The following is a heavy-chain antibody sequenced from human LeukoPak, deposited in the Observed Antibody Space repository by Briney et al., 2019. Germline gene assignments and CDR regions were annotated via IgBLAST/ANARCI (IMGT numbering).Heavy chain of an antibody. CDR1: GFTVSTNY. D-gene: IGHD3-10*01. V-gene: IGHV3-53*01. CDR2: IYGGGDA. CDR3: ARDYYGLGTHHRYFDL. J-gene: IGHJ2*01. Sequence: GGSLRLSCAASGFTVSTNYMSWVRQAPGRGLEWVSVIYGGGDAYYADSVKGRFTISRDNSKNTLFLQMNSLRAEDTGVYYCARDYYGLGTHHRYFDLWGRGTLVTVSS.